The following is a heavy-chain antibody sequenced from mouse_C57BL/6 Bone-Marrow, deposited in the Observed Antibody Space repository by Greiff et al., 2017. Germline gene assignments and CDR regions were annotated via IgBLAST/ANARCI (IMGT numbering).Heavy chain of an antibody. CDR1: GFNIKDYY. V-gene: IGHV14-2*01. CDR2: IDPEDGET. J-gene: IGHJ1*03. CDR3: ALWLRYFDV. D-gene: IGHD2-2*01. Sequence: VQLQQSGAELVKPGASVKLSCTASGFNIKDYYMHWVKQRTEQGLEWIGRIDPEDGETKYAPKFPGKATITADTSSNTAYLQLSSLTSEATAVYYCALWLRYFDVWGTGTTVTVSS.